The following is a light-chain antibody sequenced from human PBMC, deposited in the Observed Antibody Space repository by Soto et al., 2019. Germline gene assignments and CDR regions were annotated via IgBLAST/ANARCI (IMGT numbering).Light chain of an antibody. J-gene: IGKJ1*01. Sequence: EIVLTQSPATLSLSPGERATLSCRASQSVSNNLAWYQQKPGQAPRLLIYDASNRATGIPARFSGSGSGTDFTRTISSLEPEDFAVYYCQQRSNGRTFGQGTKVEIK. CDR2: DAS. CDR3: QQRSNGRT. CDR1: QSVSNN. V-gene: IGKV3-11*01.